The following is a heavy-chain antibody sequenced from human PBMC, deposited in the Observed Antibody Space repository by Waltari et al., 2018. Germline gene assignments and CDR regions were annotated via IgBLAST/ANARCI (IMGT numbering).Heavy chain of an antibody. CDR3: AKDVEGELYYFDN. CDR2: VGFDGRNK. V-gene: IGHV3-30*18. CDR1: GFSFRSFA. J-gene: IGHJ4*02. D-gene: IGHD3-16*01. Sequence: VQLVESGGGVVQPGRSLSLCCAASGFSFRSFAMHWVRRSPGKGLDWVAVVGFDGRNKFYAESVKGRFTISRDNSKNTLYLQMESLRAEDTAIYYCAKDVEGELYYFDNWGQGTLVTVSS.